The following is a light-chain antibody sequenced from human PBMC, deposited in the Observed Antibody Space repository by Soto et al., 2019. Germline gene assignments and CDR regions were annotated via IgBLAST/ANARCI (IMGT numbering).Light chain of an antibody. CDR1: QSFRGL. V-gene: IGKV3-11*01. CDR2: DAY. Sequence: EVVLTQSPVTLSLSPGETASLSCRSSQSFRGLLAWYQQKPGQAPRLLIYDAYNRATGIPPRFSASGSGTDFTLTISSLEPEDFAVYYCQQRNNWPPITFGQGTRLEIK. CDR3: QQRNNWPPIT. J-gene: IGKJ5*01.